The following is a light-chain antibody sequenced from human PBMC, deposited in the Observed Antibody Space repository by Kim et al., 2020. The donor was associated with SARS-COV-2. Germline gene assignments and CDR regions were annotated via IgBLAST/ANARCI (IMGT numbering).Light chain of an antibody. CDR3: QQYGSSPRT. J-gene: IGKJ1*01. V-gene: IGKV3-20*01. Sequence: APGERAAPACRASQSVSSSYLAWYQHKPGQAPRLLISGASSRATGIPDRFSGSGSGTDFTLTISSLEPEDFAVYYCQQYGSSPRTFGQGTKVDIK. CDR1: QSVSSSY. CDR2: GAS.